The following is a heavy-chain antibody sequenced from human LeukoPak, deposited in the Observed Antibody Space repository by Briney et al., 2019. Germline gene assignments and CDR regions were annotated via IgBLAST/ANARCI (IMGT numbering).Heavy chain of an antibody. Sequence: GGSLRLSCAASGFTFSSYAMHWVRRAPGKGLEWVAVISYDGSNKYYADSVKGRFTISRDNSKNTLYLQMNSLRAEDTAVYYSARDTYYYGSGSYSDYWGQGTLVTVSS. CDR2: ISYDGSNK. J-gene: IGHJ4*02. CDR1: GFTFSSYA. D-gene: IGHD3-10*01. V-gene: IGHV3-30-3*01. CDR3: ARDTYYYGSGSYSDY.